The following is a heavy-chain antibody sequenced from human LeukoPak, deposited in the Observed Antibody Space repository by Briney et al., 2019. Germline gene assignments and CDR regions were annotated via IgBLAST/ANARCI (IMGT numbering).Heavy chain of an antibody. J-gene: IGHJ4*02. V-gene: IGHV4-39*01. CDR2: IHYSGST. Sequence: PSETLSLTCTVSGGSISSSSHYWGWIRQPPGKGLEWIGNIHYSGSTHYNPSLKSRVTISVDASKNQLSLKLSSVTAADTAVCYCARHMGGFDYWGQGTLVTVSS. CDR1: GGSISSSSHY. CDR3: ARHMGGFDY. D-gene: IGHD3-16*01.